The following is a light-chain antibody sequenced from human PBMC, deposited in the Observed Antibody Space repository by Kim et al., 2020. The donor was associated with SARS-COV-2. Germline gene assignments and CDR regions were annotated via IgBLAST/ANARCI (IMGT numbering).Light chain of an antibody. V-gene: IGLV4-69*01. Sequence: ASVKSTCTLSSEHGSYTNAWHQQQQERGPRFLMKVKKDGSHTKADGIPDRFSASSSGAERYLTISRLQSEDEADYFCQTWDTDTRVFGGGTQLTVL. CDR2: VKKDGSH. J-gene: IGLJ3*02. CDR3: QTWDTDTRV. CDR1: SEHGSYT.